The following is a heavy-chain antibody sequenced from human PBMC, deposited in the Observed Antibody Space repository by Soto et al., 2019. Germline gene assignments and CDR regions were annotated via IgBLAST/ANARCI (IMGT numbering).Heavy chain of an antibody. J-gene: IGHJ6*02. V-gene: IGHV3-33*01. D-gene: IGHD2-15*01. CDR1: GFTFSNNG. Sequence: QVQLVESGGGVVQPGRSLRLSCAASGFTFSNNGMHWVRQAPGKGLEWVAVIWYDGINKYYADSVKGRFIISRDNSKNTVYLQMNRLRAEDTAVYYCARDRVQMVDGLDVWGQGTTATVSS. CDR3: ARDRVQMVDGLDV. CDR2: IWYDGINK.